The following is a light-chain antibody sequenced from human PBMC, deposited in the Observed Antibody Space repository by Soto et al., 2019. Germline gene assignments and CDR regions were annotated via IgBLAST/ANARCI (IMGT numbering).Light chain of an antibody. Sequence: QPVLTQSPSASASLGASVKLTCTLSSGHSSYAIAWHQQQPEKGPRYLMKLNSDGSHSKGDGIPDRFSGSSSGAERYLTISSLQSEDEADYSCQTWGTGMGVFGTGTKLTVL. CDR1: SGHSSYA. CDR3: QTWGTGMGV. J-gene: IGLJ1*01. V-gene: IGLV4-69*01. CDR2: LNSDGSH.